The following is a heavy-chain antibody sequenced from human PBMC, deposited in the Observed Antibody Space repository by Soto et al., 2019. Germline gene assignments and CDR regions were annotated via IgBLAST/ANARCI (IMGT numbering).Heavy chain of an antibody. CDR3: VQPTKPNFI. V-gene: IGHV2-5*02. J-gene: IGHJ3*02. CDR2: ISWDDDK. D-gene: IGHD2-8*01. CDR1: GFSLTTNGVR. Sequence: QITLKESGPTVVKPTQTLTLSCTFSGFSLTTNGVRVGWIRQPPGKALEWLALISWDDDKRYSPSLRTRLTITKDTSRNQVVLTLTNMDPVDSATYYCVQPTKPNFIWGQGAVVTVSS.